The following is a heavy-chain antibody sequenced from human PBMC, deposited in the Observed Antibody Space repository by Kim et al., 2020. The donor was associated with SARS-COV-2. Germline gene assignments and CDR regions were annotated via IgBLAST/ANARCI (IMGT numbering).Heavy chain of an antibody. D-gene: IGHD3-16*02. CDR2: IYTSGRT. CDR1: GDSLSSDY. Sequence: SETLSLTCTVSGDSLSSDYWSWNRQPAGKGLEWIGRIYTSGRTNYNPSLQSRVTMSVDMSKNQFSLKLSSVTAADTAVYYCASALGHWGQGTLVPVSP. V-gene: IGHV4-4*07. J-gene: IGHJ4*02. CDR3: ASALGH.